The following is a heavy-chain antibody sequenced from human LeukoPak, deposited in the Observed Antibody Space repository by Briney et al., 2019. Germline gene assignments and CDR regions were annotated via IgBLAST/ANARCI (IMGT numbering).Heavy chain of an antibody. D-gene: IGHD3-22*01. V-gene: IGHV3-33*01. Sequence: ARSLRLSCAASGFTFSRFGMHWVRQAPGKGLEGVAVIWYDGSNKYYADSVKGRFTISRDNSKNTLYLEMNSLRAEDTAVYYCARDYYYDSSGYWDYYFDYWGQGTLVSVSS. CDR1: GFTFSRFG. CDR3: ARDYYYDSSGYWDYYFDY. CDR2: IWYDGSNK. J-gene: IGHJ4*02.